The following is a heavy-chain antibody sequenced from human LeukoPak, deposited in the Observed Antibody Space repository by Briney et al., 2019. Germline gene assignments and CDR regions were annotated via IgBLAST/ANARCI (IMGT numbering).Heavy chain of an antibody. CDR1: GYSFTSYW. CDR3: ARRDRTGWYDFDY. J-gene: IGHJ4*02. D-gene: IGHD6-19*01. CDR2: IDPSDSYT. V-gene: IGHV5-10-1*01. Sequence: GESLKISCKGSGYSFTSYWINWVRQMPGKGPEWMGRIDPSDSYTNYSPSFRGHVTISVDKSISAAYLQWSSLKASDTAVYYCARRDRTGWYDFDYWGQGTLVTVSS.